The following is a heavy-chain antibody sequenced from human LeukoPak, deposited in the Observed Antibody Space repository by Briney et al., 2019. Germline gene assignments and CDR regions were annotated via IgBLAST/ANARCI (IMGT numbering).Heavy chain of an antibody. J-gene: IGHJ3*02. CDR1: GYTFTGYY. D-gene: IGHD1-14*01. Sequence: GASVKVPCKASGYTFTGYYMHWVRQAPGQGLEWMGWINPNSGGTNYAQKFQGRVTMTRDTSISTAYMELSRLRSDDTAVYYCARNLRNVRTGPLIDAFDIWGQGTMVTVSS. CDR2: INPNSGGT. CDR3: ARNLRNVRTGPLIDAFDI. V-gene: IGHV1-2*02.